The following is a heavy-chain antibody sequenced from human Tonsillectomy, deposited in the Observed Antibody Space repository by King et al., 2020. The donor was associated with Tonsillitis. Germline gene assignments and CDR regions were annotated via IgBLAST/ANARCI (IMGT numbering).Heavy chain of an antibody. J-gene: IGHJ4*02. D-gene: IGHD6-19*01. Sequence: QLVQSGAEVKKPGASVKVSCKASGYTFTGHYMHWVRQAPGQGLEWMGWINPNSGGTNYAQKFQGRVTMTRDTSISTAYMELSRLRSDDTAVYYCARDSQWLVVYYFDYWGQGTLVTVSS. CDR2: INPNSGGT. V-gene: IGHV1-2*02. CDR3: ARDSQWLVVYYFDY. CDR1: GYTFTGHY.